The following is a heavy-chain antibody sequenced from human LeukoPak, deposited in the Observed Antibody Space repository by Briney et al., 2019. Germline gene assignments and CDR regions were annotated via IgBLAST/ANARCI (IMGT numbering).Heavy chain of an antibody. Sequence: SETLSLTCTVSGYSISSGYYWGWIRQPPGKGLEWIGSIYHSGSTYYNPSLKSRVTISVDTSKNQFSLKLSSVTAADTAVYYCARDWDYDSSGYPYWYFDLWGRGTLVTVSS. V-gene: IGHV4-38-2*02. D-gene: IGHD3-22*01. CDR2: IYHSGST. J-gene: IGHJ2*01. CDR1: GYSISSGYY. CDR3: ARDWDYDSSGYPYWYFDL.